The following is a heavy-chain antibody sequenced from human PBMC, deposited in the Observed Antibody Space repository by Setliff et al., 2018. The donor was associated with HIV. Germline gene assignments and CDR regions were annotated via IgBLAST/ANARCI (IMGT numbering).Heavy chain of an antibody. J-gene: IGHJ6*02. CDR1: GGSISSGSYY. CDR2: IYTSGST. D-gene: IGHD3-10*01. V-gene: IGHV4-61*02. Sequence: KASETLSLTCTVSGGSISSGSYYWSWIRQPAGKGLEWIGRIYTSGSTNYNPSLKSRVTISVDTSKNQFSLKLSSVTAADTAVYYCASQYYYGSGSYLHYGMDVWGQGTKVTVS. CDR3: ASQYYYGSGSYLHYGMDV.